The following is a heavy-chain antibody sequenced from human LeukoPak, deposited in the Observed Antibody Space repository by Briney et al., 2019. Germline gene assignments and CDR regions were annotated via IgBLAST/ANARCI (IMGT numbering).Heavy chain of an antibody. CDR1: GGSISSYY. V-gene: IGHV4-59*01. CDR3: ARESTTGTYYDY. CDR2: IYYSGST. Sequence: PSETLSLTCTVSGGSISSYYWSWIRQPPGEGLEWIGYIYYSGSTNYNPSLKSRVTISVDTSKNQFSLKLSSVTAADTAVYYCARESTTGTYYDYWGQGTLVTVSS. J-gene: IGHJ4*02. D-gene: IGHD1-1*01.